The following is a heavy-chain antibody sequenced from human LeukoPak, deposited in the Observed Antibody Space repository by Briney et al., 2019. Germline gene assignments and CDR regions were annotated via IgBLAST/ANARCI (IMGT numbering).Heavy chain of an antibody. V-gene: IGHV4-31*03. D-gene: IGHD2-15*01. CDR2: IYYSGST. J-gene: IGHJ4*02. CDR3: ARDYCSGDSCYSGY. Sequence: SETLSLTCTVSGGSISSGGYYWSWIRQHPGKGLEWIGYIYYSGSTYYNPSLKSRVTISVDTSKNQFSLKLSSVTAADTAVYYCARDYCSGDSCYSGYWGRGTLVIVSS. CDR1: GGSISSGGYY.